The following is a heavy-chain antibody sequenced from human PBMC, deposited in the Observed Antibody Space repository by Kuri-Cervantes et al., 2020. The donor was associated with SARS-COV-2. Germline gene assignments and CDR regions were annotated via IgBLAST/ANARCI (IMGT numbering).Heavy chain of an antibody. CDR3: ERKRNNYDFWSGTIYYFDD. D-gene: IGHD3-3*01. V-gene: IGHV3-7*01. J-gene: IGHJ4*02. CDR1: GFTFSSYW. Sequence: GGSLRLSCAASGFTFSSYWMSWVHQAPGKGLEWVANIEQDGSERYYVDSVKGRFTISRDNAKNSLYLQMNSLRAEDTAVYYCERKRNNYDFWSGTIYYFDDWGQGTLVTVSS. CDR2: IEQDGSER.